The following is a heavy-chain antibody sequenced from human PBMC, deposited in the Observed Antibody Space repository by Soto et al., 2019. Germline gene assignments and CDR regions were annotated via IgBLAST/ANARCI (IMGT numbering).Heavy chain of an antibody. CDR1: GFSLSTSGVG. V-gene: IGHV2-5*02. CDR3: AHTEPTRYCIGGSCYLGGWFDP. Sequence: QITLKESGPTLVKPTQTLTLTCTFSGFSLSTSGVGVGWIRQPPGKALEWLALIYWDDDKRYSPSLKSRLTSTKDTSKNPVVLTMTNMDPVDTATYYCAHTEPTRYCIGGSCYLGGWFDPWGQGTLVTVSS. CDR2: IYWDDDK. J-gene: IGHJ5*02. D-gene: IGHD2-15*01.